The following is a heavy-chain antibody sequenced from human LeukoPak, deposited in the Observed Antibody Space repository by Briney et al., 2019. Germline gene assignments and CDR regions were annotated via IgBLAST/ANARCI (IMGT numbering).Heavy chain of an antibody. V-gene: IGHV1-46*01. J-gene: IGHJ6*04. CDR1: GYTFTSYY. CDR3: ASEGGLWFGEGGMDV. CDR2: INPSGGST. Sequence: ASVKVSCKASGYTFTSYYMHWVRQAPGQGLEWMGIINPSGGSTSYAQKFQGRVTMTRDTSTSTVYMELSSLRSEDTAVYYCASEGGLWFGEGGMDVWGKGTTVTISS. D-gene: IGHD3-10*01.